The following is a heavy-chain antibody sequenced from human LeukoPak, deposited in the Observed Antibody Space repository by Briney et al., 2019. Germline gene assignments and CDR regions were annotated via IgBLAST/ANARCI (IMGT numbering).Heavy chain of an antibody. CDR2: INHSGST. J-gene: IGHJ4*02. Sequence: SETLSLTCNVSGGSIRSGGYFWSWIRQPPGKGLEWIGEINHSGSTNYNPSLKSRVTISVDTSKNQFSLKLTSVTAADTAVYYCARGQGYSSGWYPAWGQGTLVTVSS. CDR3: ARGQGYSSGWYPA. CDR1: GGSIRSGGYF. V-gene: IGHV4-34*01. D-gene: IGHD6-19*01.